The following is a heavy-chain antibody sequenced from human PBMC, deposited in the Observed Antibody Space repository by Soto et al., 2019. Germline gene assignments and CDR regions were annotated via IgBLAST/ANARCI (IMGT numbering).Heavy chain of an antibody. CDR3: ARGLHDYGGYDAFDI. D-gene: IGHD4-17*01. J-gene: IGHJ3*02. CDR2: IYYSGST. Sequence: QVQLQESGPGLVKPSQTLSLTCTVSGGSISSGGYYWGWIRQRPGKGLEWIGYIYYSGSTYYNPSLKSRVTISVDTSKNQFSLKLSSVTAADTAVYYCARGLHDYGGYDAFDIWGQGTMVTVSS. CDR1: GGSISSGGYY. V-gene: IGHV4-31*03.